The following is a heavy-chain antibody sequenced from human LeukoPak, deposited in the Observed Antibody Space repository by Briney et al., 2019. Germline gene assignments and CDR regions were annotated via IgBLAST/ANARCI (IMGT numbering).Heavy chain of an antibody. J-gene: IGHJ3*02. D-gene: IGHD1-26*01. CDR3: ARAQTAYSGTYDAFDI. Sequence: GGSLRLSCAVSGFTFSLYSMNWVRQAPGKGLEWVSSISSSSSYMYYADSVKGRFTISRDNAKNSLYLQMNSLRAEDTAMYYCARAQTAYSGTYDAFDIWGQGTMVTVSS. CDR1: GFTFSLYS. CDR2: ISSSSSYM. V-gene: IGHV3-21*01.